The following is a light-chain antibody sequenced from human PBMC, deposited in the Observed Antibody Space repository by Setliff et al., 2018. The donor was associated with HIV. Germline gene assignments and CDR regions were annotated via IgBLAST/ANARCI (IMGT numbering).Light chain of an antibody. Sequence: QSVLTQPASVSGSPGQSITISCTGTSSDVGGYNFVSWYQQHPNKAPKVIIYEVTNRPSGVSYRFSGSKSGNTASLTISGLQAEDEADYYCTSMTSRITWVFGGGTKVTV. J-gene: IGLJ3*02. CDR1: SSDVGGYNF. CDR2: EVT. V-gene: IGLV2-14*01. CDR3: TSMTSRITWV.